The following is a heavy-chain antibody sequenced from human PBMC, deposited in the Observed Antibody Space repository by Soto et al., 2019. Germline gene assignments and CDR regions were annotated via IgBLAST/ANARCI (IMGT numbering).Heavy chain of an antibody. CDR2: ISAGGRSI. J-gene: IGHJ3*02. Sequence: EVQLVESGGGLVKPGESLRVSCAASGFSFTSYTMNWVRQTPGKGLEWVASISAGGRSIYYADSLKGRSTVSRDNAKSSLYLQMNSLRVEDTAIDYCARSTPGNPFDIWGQGTMVTVSA. CDR1: GFSFTSYT. V-gene: IGHV3-21*06. D-gene: IGHD3-10*01. CDR3: ARSTPGNPFDI.